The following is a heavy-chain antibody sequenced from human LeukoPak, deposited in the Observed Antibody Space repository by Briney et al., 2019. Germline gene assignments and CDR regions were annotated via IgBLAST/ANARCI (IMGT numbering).Heavy chain of an antibody. CDR2: IIPIFGTA. J-gene: IGHJ4*02. CDR1: AGTFSSYA. CDR3: ARDIADGYNWAAFDY. V-gene: IGHV1-69*05. D-gene: IGHD5-24*01. Sequence: SVKVSCKASAGTFSSYAISWVRQAPGRGLEWMGRIIPIFGTANYAQKFQGRVTITTDESTSTAYMELSSLRSEDTAVYYCARDIADGYNWAAFDYWGQGTLVTVSS.